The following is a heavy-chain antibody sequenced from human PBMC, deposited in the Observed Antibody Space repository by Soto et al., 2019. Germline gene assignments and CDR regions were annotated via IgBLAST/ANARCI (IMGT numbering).Heavy chain of an antibody. Sequence: EVYLVESGGGLVQPGGSLRLSCSASGFTLSGFWMNWVRQAPGKGLMWVSHISPDGSDKAYADFGKGRFSISRDDSKDTVYLPLNSLRAEDTAIYYCVRDGESRLPYDSWGQGTLVPVSS. V-gene: IGHV3-74*01. D-gene: IGHD3-10*01. CDR3: VRDGESRLPYDS. CDR1: GFTLSGFW. CDR2: ISPDGSDK. J-gene: IGHJ4*02.